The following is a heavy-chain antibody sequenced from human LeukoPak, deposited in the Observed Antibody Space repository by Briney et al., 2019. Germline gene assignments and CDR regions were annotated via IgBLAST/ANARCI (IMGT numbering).Heavy chain of an antibody. CDR3: ARVTGQWLVVIDY. V-gene: IGHV4-59*08. D-gene: IGHD6-19*01. CDR1: GGSISSYY. CDR2: IYYSGST. Sequence: KPSETLSLTCTVSGGSISSYYWSWIRQPPGKGLEWIGYIYYSGSTYYTPSLKSRVTISVDTSKNQFSLKLSSVTAADTAVYYCARVTGQWLVVIDYWGQGTLVTVSS. J-gene: IGHJ4*02.